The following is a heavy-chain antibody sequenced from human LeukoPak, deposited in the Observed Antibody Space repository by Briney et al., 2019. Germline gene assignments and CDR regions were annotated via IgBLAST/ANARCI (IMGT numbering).Heavy chain of an antibody. CDR2: IYYSGST. CDR1: GGSISGYY. J-gene: IGHJ5*02. CDR3: VRGRYGFDP. Sequence: SETLSLTCSVSGGSISGYYWSWVRQPPGKGLEWIGYIYYSGSTDYNPSLNSRVTISVDTSKNQCTLKLSSVTAADTAVYYCVRGRYGFDPWGQGTLVTVSS. V-gene: IGHV4-59*08. D-gene: IGHD3-16*01.